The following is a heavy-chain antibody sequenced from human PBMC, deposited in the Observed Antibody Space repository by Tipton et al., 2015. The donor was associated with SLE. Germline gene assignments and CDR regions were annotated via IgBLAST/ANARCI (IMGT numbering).Heavy chain of an antibody. V-gene: IGHV4-4*02. CDR3: ARVRPPLSIFGVVKGTDYYYMDV. Sequence: TLSLTCAVSGGSISSSNWWSWVRQPPGKGLEWIGEIYHSGSTNYNPSLKSRVTISVDTSKNQFSLKLSSVTAADTAVYYCARVRPPLSIFGVVKGTDYYYMDVWGKGTTVTVSS. D-gene: IGHD3-3*01. CDR2: IYHSGST. CDR1: GGSISSSNW. J-gene: IGHJ6*03.